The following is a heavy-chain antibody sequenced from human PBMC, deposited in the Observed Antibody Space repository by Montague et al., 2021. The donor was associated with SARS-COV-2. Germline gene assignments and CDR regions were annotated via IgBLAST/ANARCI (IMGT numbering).Heavy chain of an antibody. D-gene: IGHD1-14*01. J-gene: IGHJ6*02. CDR2: T. V-gene: IGHV3-23*01. Sequence: TYYADSVKGRFTIARDNSKNTLYLQMNSLRVEDTAVYYCASDQNHGMDVWGQGTTVIVSS. CDR3: ASDQNHGMDV.